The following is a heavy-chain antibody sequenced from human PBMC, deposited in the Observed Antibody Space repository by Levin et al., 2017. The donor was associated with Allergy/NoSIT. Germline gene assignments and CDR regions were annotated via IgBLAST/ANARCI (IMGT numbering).Heavy chain of an antibody. D-gene: IGHD7-27*01. CDR3: VRENWGDF. V-gene: IGHV3-7*04. Sequence: GESLKISCAASGFTFSGYYMSWVRQAPGKGLEWLANIKQDGSEKYYVDSAEGRFTISRDNAKNSVYLQVNSLRVEDTAVYFCVRENWGDFWGQGTLVTVSS. CDR2: IKQDGSEK. CDR1: GFTFSGYY. J-gene: IGHJ4*02.